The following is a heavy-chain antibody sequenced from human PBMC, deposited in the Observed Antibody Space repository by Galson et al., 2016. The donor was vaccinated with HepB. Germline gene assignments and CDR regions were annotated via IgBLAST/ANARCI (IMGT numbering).Heavy chain of an antibody. CDR1: GFSLNTGAVG. Sequence: PALVKPTQTLTLTCTFSGFSLNTGAVGVGWIRQPPGKALEWLALIYWNDDKRYSPSLETRLTITKDTAKNQVVLTLTNMDPVDTATYYCAHRLRGYPSRGPHYFDYWGQGTQVTVSS. CDR3: AHRLRGYPSRGPHYFDY. D-gene: IGHD5-12*01. CDR2: IYWNDDK. J-gene: IGHJ4*02. V-gene: IGHV2-5*01.